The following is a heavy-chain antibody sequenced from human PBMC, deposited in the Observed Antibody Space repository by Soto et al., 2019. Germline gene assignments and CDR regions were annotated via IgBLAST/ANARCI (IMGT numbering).Heavy chain of an antibody. D-gene: IGHD6-19*01. V-gene: IGHV1-18*01. CDR2: ISAYNGNT. CDR1: GYTFIDYG. CDR3: ARELEVAGTVGFGY. J-gene: IGHJ4*02. Sequence: QVQVVQSGAEVKKPGASVKVSCKASGYTFIDYGFSWLRQAPGQGLEWMGWISAYNGNTHFAQKVQGRVTLTRDTSTSTVHMELRSLRSDDTAVYYCARELEVAGTVGFGYWGQGTLVTVSS.